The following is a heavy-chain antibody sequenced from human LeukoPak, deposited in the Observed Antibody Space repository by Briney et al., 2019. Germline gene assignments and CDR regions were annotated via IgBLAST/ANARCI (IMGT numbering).Heavy chain of an antibody. J-gene: IGHJ4*02. CDR3: ARSGSSSSGRAYYFDY. CDR2: INHSGST. CDR1: GGSFSGYY. V-gene: IGHV4-34*01. Sequence: SETLSLTCAVYGGSFSGYYWSWIRQPPGKGLEWIGEINHSGSTNYNPSLKSRVTISVDTSKNQFSLKLSSVTAADTAVYYCARSGSSSSGRAYYFDYWGQGTLVTVSS. D-gene: IGHD6-6*01.